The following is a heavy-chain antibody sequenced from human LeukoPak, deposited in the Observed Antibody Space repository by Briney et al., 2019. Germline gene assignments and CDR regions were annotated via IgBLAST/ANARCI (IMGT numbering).Heavy chain of an antibody. CDR1: GFTFSNAW. J-gene: IGHJ4*02. D-gene: IGHD6-6*01. Sequence: GGSLRLSCTASGFTFSNAWMSWVRQAPGKGLEWVGRIKSKTDGGTTDYAAPVKGRFTISRDDSKNTLYLQMNSLKTEDTAVYYCTTDRPQRYSSSSGGVDYWGQGTLVTVSS. CDR3: TTDRPQRYSSSSGGVDY. V-gene: IGHV3-15*01. CDR2: IKSKTDGGTT.